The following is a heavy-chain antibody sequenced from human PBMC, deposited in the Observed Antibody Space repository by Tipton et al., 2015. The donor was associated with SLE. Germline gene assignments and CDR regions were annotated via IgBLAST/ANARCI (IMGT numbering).Heavy chain of an antibody. CDR1: GGSFSGYY. D-gene: IGHD5-12*01. J-gene: IGHJ5*02. CDR3: ARGGAGYPAAFDP. V-gene: IGHV4-34*01. Sequence: TLSLTCAVYGGSFSGYYCSWIRQPPGKGLEWIGEINHSGSTNHNPSLKSRVTISVDTSKNQFSLKLSSVTAADTAVYYCARGGAGYPAAFDPWGRGTLVTVSS. CDR2: INHSGST.